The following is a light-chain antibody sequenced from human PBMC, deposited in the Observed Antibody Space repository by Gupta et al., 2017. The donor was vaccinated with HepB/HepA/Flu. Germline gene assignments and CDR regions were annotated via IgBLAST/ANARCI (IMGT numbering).Light chain of an antibody. CDR2: TAS. V-gene: IGKV1-39*01. J-gene: IGKJ2*03. CDR1: QNIRKY. Sequence: DIQMTQSPSSLSASVGDRVTMTCRASQNIRKYLNWYQQKPGKAPTLLIYTASTLQSGVPSRFSGTGSGTDFTLTINSVQPEDFATYYCQQSYTTPYSFGQGTKLEI. CDR3: QQSYTTPYS.